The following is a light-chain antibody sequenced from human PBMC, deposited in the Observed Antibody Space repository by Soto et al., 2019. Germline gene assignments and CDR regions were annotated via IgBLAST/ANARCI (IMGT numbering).Light chain of an antibody. CDR2: GAS. J-gene: IGKJ1*01. CDR3: QQYGSSPGT. Sequence: EIVLTQCPGTLGLSPGERAALSCWASQSVSSSYLAWYQQKPGQAPRLLIYGASSRATGIPDRFSGSGYGTDFNLIISRLEPEDFAVYYCQQYGSSPGTFGQGTQVDIK. V-gene: IGKV3-20*01. CDR1: QSVSSSY.